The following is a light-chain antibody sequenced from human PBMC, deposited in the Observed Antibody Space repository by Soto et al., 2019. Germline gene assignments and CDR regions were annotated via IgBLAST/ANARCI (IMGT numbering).Light chain of an antibody. Sequence: DIQMTQSPSSLSASVGDRVTITCRASQGISTYLAWYQQKPGKVPKLLIYAASTLQSGVPSRFSGSGSGTDFPLTISSLQPEDGATYYCQQYNSAPLTFGQRTKVEIK. CDR3: QQYNSAPLT. V-gene: IGKV1-27*01. CDR1: QGISTY. J-gene: IGKJ1*01. CDR2: AAS.